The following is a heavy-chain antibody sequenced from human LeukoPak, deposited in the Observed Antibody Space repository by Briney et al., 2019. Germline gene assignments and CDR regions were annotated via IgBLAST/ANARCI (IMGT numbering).Heavy chain of an antibody. V-gene: IGHV4-39*01. J-gene: IGHJ4*02. Sequence: PSETLSLTCTVSGGSISSSSYYWGWIRQPPGKGLEWIGSIYYSGSTYYNPSLKSRVTISVDTSKNQFSLKLSSVTAADTAVYYCARLGFSQWLVPELWGQGTLVTVSS. D-gene: IGHD6-19*01. CDR3: ARLGFSQWLVPEL. CDR2: IYYSGST. CDR1: GGSISSSSYY.